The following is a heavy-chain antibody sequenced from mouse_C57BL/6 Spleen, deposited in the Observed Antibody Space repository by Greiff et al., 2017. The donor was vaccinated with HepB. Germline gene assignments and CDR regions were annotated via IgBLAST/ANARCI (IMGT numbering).Heavy chain of an antibody. Sequence: VQLQQSGPVLVKPGASVRMSCKASGYTFTDYYMNWVKQSHGKSLEWIGVINPYNGGTSYNQKFKGKATLTVDKSSSTAYMELNSLTSEDSAVYYCARENYYGSPQRGFAYWGQGTLVTVSA. D-gene: IGHD1-1*01. J-gene: IGHJ3*01. CDR3: ARENYYGSPQRGFAY. CDR2: INPYNGGT. V-gene: IGHV1-19*01. CDR1: GYTFTDYY.